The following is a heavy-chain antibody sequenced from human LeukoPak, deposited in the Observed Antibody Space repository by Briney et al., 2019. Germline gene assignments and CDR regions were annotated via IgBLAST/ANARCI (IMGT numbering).Heavy chain of an antibody. CDR2: IYTSGST. J-gene: IGHJ6*03. D-gene: IGHD3-10*01. Sequence: SETLSPTCAVYGGSFSGYYWNWIRQPAGKGLEWIGRIYTSGSTEYNPSLKSRVTISVDTSKNQFSLKLTSVTAADTAVYYCARELGTAYYGSGNYHYNALYYYLGVWGKGTTVTISS. CDR3: ARELGTAYYGSGNYHYNALYYYLGV. V-gene: IGHV4-4*07. CDR1: GGSFSGYY.